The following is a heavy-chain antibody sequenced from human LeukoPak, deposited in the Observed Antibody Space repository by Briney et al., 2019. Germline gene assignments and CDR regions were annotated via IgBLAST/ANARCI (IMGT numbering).Heavy chain of an antibody. CDR3: ARVSGYSGYYIDY. J-gene: IGHJ4*02. CDR1: GGSFSDYF. D-gene: IGHD5-12*01. V-gene: IGHV4-34*01. Sequence: SETLSLTCAVYGGSFSDYFWSWIRQPPGKGLEWIGEISHSGSTTYNPSLKSRVTMSVDTSKNQFSLKLSSVTAVDTAVYYCARVSGYSGYYIDYWGQGTLVTVSS. CDR2: ISHSGST.